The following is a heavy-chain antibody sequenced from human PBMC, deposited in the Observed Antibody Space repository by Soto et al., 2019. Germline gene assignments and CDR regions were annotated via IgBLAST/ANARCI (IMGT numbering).Heavy chain of an antibody. CDR3: ARGSGYHFDY. J-gene: IGHJ4*02. D-gene: IGHD5-18*01. V-gene: IGHV4-34*01. Sequence: SETLSLTCAVYGGSFSGYYWSWIRQPPGKGLEWIGEIYHSGSTNYNPSLKSRVTISVDKSKNQFSLKLSSVTAADTAVYYCARGSGYHFDYWGQGTLVTVSS. CDR1: GGSFSGYY. CDR2: IYHSGST.